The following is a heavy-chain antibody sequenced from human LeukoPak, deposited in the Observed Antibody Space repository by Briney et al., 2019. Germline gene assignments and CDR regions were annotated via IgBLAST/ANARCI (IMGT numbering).Heavy chain of an antibody. D-gene: IGHD3-3*01. CDR3: ARGSGYYKFDP. J-gene: IGHJ5*02. CDR2: ISSSSNTI. Sequence: GGSLRLSCAASGFTFSSYSMNWVRQAPGKGLEWVSYISSSSNTIYYADSVKGRFTISRDNAKNSLYLQMNSLRAEDTAAYYCARGSGYYKFDPWGQGTLVTVSS. CDR1: GFTFSSYS. V-gene: IGHV3-48*01.